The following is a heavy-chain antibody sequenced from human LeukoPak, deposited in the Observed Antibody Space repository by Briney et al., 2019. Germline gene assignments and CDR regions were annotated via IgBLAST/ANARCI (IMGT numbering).Heavy chain of an antibody. V-gene: IGHV3-48*04. CDR2: ISTSGNTR. CDR1: GFTFSTHT. D-gene: IGHD1-7*01. Sequence: PGGSLRLSCVASGFTFSTHTMNWVRQAPGKGLEWVSYISTSGNTRYYADSVKGRFTISRDNAKNSLYLQMNSLRVEDTAVYYCARELSGTTSYYFDYWGQGTLVTVSS. J-gene: IGHJ4*02. CDR3: ARELSGTTSYYFDY.